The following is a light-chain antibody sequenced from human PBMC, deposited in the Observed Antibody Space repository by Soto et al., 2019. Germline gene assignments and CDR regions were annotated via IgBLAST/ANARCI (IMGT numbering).Light chain of an antibody. Sequence: DIQMTQSPSTLSASVGDRVTITCRASQSISGWLAWYQQKPGKAPNLLIYKASTLESGVPSRFSGSGSGTEFTLTISSLQHDDFATYYCLQSNSYPWTFGQGTKVDIK. J-gene: IGKJ1*01. CDR1: QSISGW. CDR3: LQSNSYPWT. CDR2: KAS. V-gene: IGKV1-5*03.